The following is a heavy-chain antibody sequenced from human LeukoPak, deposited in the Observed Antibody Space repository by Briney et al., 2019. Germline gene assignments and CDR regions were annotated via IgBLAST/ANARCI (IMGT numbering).Heavy chain of an antibody. Sequence: SETLSLTCTVSGGSISSYYWSWIRQPPAKGLEWIGYIYYSGSTNYNPSLKSRVTISVDTSKNQFSLKLSSVTAADTAVYYCARTVNLWFGEGGLFDYWGQGTLVTVSS. CDR2: IYYSGST. D-gene: IGHD3-10*01. CDR3: ARTVNLWFGEGGLFDY. J-gene: IGHJ4*02. V-gene: IGHV4-59*01. CDR1: GGSISSYY.